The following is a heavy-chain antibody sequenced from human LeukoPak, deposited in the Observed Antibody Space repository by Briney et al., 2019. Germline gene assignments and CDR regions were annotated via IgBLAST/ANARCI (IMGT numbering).Heavy chain of an antibody. CDR3: AGLYDILSGYYNGFDY. V-gene: IGHV3-21*01. J-gene: IGHJ4*02. CDR2: ISSSSSYI. Sequence: GGSLRLSCAASGFTFSSYSMNWVRQAPGKGLEWVSSISSSSSYIYYADSVKGRFTISRDNAKNSLYLQMDSLRAEDTAVYYCAGLYDILSGYYNGFDYWGQGTLVTVSS. CDR1: GFTFSSYS. D-gene: IGHD3-9*01.